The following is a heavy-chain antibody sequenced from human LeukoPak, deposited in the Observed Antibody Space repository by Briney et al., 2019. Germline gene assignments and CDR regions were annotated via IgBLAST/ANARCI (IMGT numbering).Heavy chain of an antibody. CDR3: ARVGSDYYMDV. CDR1: GGSISSYY. V-gene: IGHV4-59*01. CDR2: IYYSGST. J-gene: IGHJ6*03. Sequence: KASETLSLTCTVSGGSISSYYWSWIRQPPGKGLEWIGYIYYSGSTNYNPSLKSRVTISVDTSENQFSLKLSSVTAADTAVYYCARVGSDYYMDVWSKGTTVTVSS. D-gene: IGHD3-10*01.